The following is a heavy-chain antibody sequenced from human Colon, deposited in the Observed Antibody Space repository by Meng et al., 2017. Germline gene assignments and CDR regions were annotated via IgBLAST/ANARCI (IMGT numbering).Heavy chain of an antibody. CDR1: GYSIGSGYY. J-gene: IGHJ4*02. Sequence: SETLSLTCSVSGYSIGSGYYWGWIRQPPGKGLEWIGSIYHGGNIDYNPSLKSRVTVSLKTAKNQFSLNVTSVTAAETAVYYCARGAPTSPFDYWGQGTLVTVSS. CDR2: IYHGGNI. CDR3: ARGAPTSPFDY. D-gene: IGHD2-2*01. V-gene: IGHV4-38-2*02.